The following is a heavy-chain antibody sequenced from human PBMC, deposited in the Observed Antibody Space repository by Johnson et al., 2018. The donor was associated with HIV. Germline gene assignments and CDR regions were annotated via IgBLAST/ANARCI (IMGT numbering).Heavy chain of an antibody. CDR1: GFTFSSYG. CDR3: ARDGRDLVTRGGFDV. J-gene: IGHJ3*01. CDR2: IRYDGSNK. D-gene: IGHD5-18*01. Sequence: QVQLVESGGGVVQPGGSLRLSCAASGFTFSSYGMHWVRQAPGKGLEWVAFIRYDGSNKYYADSVKGLFTISRDNSKNTLYLQMNSLRPEDTAVYYCARDGRDLVTRGGFDVWGPGTVVTVSS. V-gene: IGHV3-30*02.